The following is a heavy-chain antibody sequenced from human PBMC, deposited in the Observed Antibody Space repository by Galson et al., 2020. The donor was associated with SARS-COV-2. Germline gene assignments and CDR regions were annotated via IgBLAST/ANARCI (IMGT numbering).Heavy chain of an antibody. CDR3: ARIQIAAAGSPFDY. Sequence: SGPTLVKPPQTLTLTCTFSGFSLSTSGMRVSWLRQPPGKALEWLALIDSDDDKYYSTSLKTRLTISKDTSKNQVVLTMTNMDPVDTATYYCARIQIAAAGSPFDYWGQGTLVTGSS. V-gene: IGHV2-70*01. CDR2: IDSDDDK. D-gene: IGHD6-13*01. J-gene: IGHJ4*02. CDR1: GFSLSTSGMR.